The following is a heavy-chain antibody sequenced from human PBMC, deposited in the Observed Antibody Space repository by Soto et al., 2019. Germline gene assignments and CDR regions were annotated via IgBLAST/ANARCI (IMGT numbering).Heavy chain of an antibody. D-gene: IGHD2-21*02. J-gene: IGHJ4*02. Sequence: GGSLRLSCAASGFTFSGYAMSWVRQAPGKGLEWVSVIHGGGNSAYYADSVKGRFTISRDNSKNTLYLQMSSLRGEDTAVYYCARGGHIAVVTASFDYWGQGTLVTVSS. CDR3: ARGGHIAVVTASFDY. V-gene: IGHV3-23*01. CDR1: GFTFSGYA. CDR2: IHGGGNSA.